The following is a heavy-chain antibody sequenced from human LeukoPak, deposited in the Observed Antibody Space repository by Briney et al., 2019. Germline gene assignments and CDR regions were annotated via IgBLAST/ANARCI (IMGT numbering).Heavy chain of an antibody. Sequence: GGSLRLSCAATGFTFSSYGMSWVRQAPGKGLEWVSAISGSGGSTYYADSVKGRFTISRDNSKNTLYLQMNSLRAEDTAVYYCAKDPFPSMVRGIALDYWGQGTLVTVSS. J-gene: IGHJ4*02. D-gene: IGHD3-10*01. CDR1: GFTFSSYG. CDR2: ISGSGGST. V-gene: IGHV3-23*01. CDR3: AKDPFPSMVRGIALDY.